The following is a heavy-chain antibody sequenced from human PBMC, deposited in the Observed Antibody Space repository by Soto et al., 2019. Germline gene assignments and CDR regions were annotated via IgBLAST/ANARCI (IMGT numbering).Heavy chain of an antibody. CDR1: GFTFSNHG. V-gene: IGHV3-23*01. Sequence: GGSLRLSCEASGFTFSNHGMTWVRQTPGKGLEWVSAISYSESRTYYADSVKGRFTISRDNSKNTLYLQMNNLRAEDTAVYYCARERITMITVVMTDWGQGTMVTVSS. CDR2: ISYSESRT. D-gene: IGHD3-22*01. CDR3: ARERITMITVVMTD. J-gene: IGHJ4*03.